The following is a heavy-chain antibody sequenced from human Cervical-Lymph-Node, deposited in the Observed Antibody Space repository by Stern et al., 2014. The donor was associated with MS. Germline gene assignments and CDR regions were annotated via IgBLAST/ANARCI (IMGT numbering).Heavy chain of an antibody. J-gene: IGHJ4*02. V-gene: IGHV1-46*01. D-gene: IGHD3-22*01. CDR2: INPSGCST. Sequence: QVQLVESVTEVKKPGASVKVSCKASGYTFTSSYIHWVRLAPGPGLQWVGRINPSGCSTRNAQKFQGRVTLTKDTSTSTVYMELSGLTSEDTAIYFCAKDGGYYSDLAYWGQGTLVTVSS. CDR3: AKDGGYYSDLAY. CDR1: GYTFTSSY.